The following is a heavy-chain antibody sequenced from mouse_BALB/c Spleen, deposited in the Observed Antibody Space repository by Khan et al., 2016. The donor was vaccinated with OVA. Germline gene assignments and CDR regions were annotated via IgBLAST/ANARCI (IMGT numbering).Heavy chain of an antibody. D-gene: IGHD2-10*01. Sequence: QVQLKESGPGLVAPSQSLSITCTISGFSLTNYGVHWVRQPPGKGLEWLVVIWSDGSTTYDSALKSRLPISKDNSKSQVFLKMDSLQTDDTAMYYCARQPYYHYYVMDYWGKGTSGTVSS. CDR2: IWSDGST. V-gene: IGHV2-6-1*01. CDR3: ARQPYYHYYVMDY. CDR1: GFSLTNYG. J-gene: IGHJ4*01.